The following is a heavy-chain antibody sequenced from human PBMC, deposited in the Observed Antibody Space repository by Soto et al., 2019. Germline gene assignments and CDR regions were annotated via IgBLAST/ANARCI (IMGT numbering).Heavy chain of an antibody. V-gene: IGHV3-30*18. J-gene: IGHJ4*02. D-gene: IGHD3-3*01. CDR3: AKETAFGVVXLDLHY. CDR2: ISYDGSNK. Sequence: DISYDGSNKYFADSVKGRFTISRDNSKNTLYLQMNRMRAEDTAMYYCAKETAFGVVXLDLHYWGPGTLVTVSS.